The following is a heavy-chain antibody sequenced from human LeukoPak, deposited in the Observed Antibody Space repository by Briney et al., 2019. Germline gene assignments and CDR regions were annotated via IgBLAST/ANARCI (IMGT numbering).Heavy chain of an antibody. V-gene: IGHV1-2*02. D-gene: IGHD2-2*02. CDR1: GYAFTGYY. CDR2: INPNSGGT. CDR3: ARDFRAFICSSTSCYNGWCDP. Sequence: GASVKVSCKASGYAFTGYYMHWVRQAPGQGLEWMGWINPNSGGTNYAQKFQGRVTMTRDTSISTAYMELSRLRSDDTAVYYCARDFRAFICSSTSCYNGWCDPWGQGTLVTVSS. J-gene: IGHJ5*02.